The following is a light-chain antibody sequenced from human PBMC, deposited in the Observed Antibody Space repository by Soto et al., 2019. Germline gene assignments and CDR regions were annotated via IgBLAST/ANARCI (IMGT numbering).Light chain of an antibody. J-gene: IGKJ1*01. CDR2: AAS. V-gene: IGKV1-12*01. CDR3: QQSNSFPWT. Sequence: DIQMTQSPSSVSASVGDRVTITCRASQGISTWLAWYQQKPGKAPKLLIYAASRLQSGVPSRFSGSGSGTNFSFTISSLQPEDFATFYCQQSNSFPWTFGQGTTVENK. CDR1: QGISTW.